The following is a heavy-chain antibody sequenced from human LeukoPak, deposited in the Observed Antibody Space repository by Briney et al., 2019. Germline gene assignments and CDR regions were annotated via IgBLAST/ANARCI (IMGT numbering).Heavy chain of an antibody. CDR3: AREGGDYYDSSEYFDL. V-gene: IGHV3-21*01. D-gene: IGHD3-22*01. CDR1: GFTFSSYA. J-gene: IGHJ2*01. CDR2: ISSSSSYI. Sequence: GGSLRLSCAASGFTFSSYAMSWVRQGPGKGLEWVSYISSSSSYIYYADSVKGRFTISRDNAKNSLYLQMNSLRAEDTAVYYCAREGGDYYDSSEYFDLWGRGTLVTVSS.